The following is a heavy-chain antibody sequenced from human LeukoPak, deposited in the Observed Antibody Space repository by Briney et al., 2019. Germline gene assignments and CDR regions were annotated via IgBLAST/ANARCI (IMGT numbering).Heavy chain of an antibody. D-gene: IGHD4/OR15-4a*01. CDR3: ARGRVTWGLTNWFDP. J-gene: IGHJ5*02. Sequence: LETLSLTCAVYGGSFSGYYWSWIRQPPGKGLEWIGEINHSGSTNYNPSLKSRVTISVDTSKNQFSLKLSSVTAADTAVYYCARGRVTWGLTNWFDPWGQGTLVTVSS. CDR2: INHSGST. CDR1: GGSFSGYY. V-gene: IGHV4-34*01.